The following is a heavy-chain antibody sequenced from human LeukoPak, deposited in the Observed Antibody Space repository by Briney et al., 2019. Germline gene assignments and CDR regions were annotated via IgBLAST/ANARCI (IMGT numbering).Heavy chain of an antibody. CDR2: IYYSGST. V-gene: IGHV4-39*01. D-gene: IGHD3-3*01. Sequence: SETLSLTCTVSGGSISSSSYYWGWIRQPPGKGLEWIGSIYYSGSTYYNPSLKSQVTISVDTSKNQFSLKLSSVTAADTAVYYCARSGYYFSDFDYWGQGTLVTVSS. CDR1: GGSISSSSYY. J-gene: IGHJ4*02. CDR3: ARSGYYFSDFDY.